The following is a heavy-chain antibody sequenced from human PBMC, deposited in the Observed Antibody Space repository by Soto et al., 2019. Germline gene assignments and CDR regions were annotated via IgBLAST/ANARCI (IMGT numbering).Heavy chain of an antibody. CDR3: ARSRRSTAIQDDH. J-gene: IGHJ4*02. Sequence: PSATRSLTCTVSGGSVTSDEDYWTWIRQSPGKGLEWIGYISNSGSTGYNPSLKTRLSMSVDRSKNQFTLRLTWLRFDDTAVHYCARSRRSTAIQDDHWGQGTLVTVSS. CDR1: GGSVTSDEDY. D-gene: IGHD2-21*02. V-gene: IGHV4-30-4*02. CDR2: ISNSGST.